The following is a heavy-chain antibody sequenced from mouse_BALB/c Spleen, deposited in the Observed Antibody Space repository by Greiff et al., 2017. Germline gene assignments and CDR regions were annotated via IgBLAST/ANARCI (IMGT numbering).Heavy chain of an antibody. Sequence: EVMLVESGGGLVKPGGSLKLSCAASGFTFSDYYMYWVRQTPEKRLEWVATISDGGSYTYYPDSVKGRFTISRDNAKNNLYLQMSSLKSEDTAMYYCARGRNGNYDYAMDYWGQGTSVTVSS. CDR2: ISDGGSYT. CDR1: GFTFSDYY. D-gene: IGHD2-1*01. V-gene: IGHV5-4*02. J-gene: IGHJ4*01. CDR3: ARGRNGNYDYAMDY.